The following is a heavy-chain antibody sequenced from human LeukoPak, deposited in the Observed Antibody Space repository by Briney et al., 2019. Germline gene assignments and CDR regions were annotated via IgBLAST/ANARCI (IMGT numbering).Heavy chain of an antibody. J-gene: IGHJ4*02. CDR1: GYTFTSYG. V-gene: IGHV1-2*02. Sequence: ASVKVSCKASGYTFTSYGISWVRQAPGQGLEWTGWINPNSGGTNYAQKFQGRVTMTRDTSISTAYMELSRLRSDDTAVYYCARAGGSYFHFDYWGQGTLVTVSS. D-gene: IGHD1-26*01. CDR2: INPNSGGT. CDR3: ARAGGSYFHFDY.